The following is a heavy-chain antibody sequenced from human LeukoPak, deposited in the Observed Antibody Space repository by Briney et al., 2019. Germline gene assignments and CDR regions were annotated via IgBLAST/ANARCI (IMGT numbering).Heavy chain of an antibody. D-gene: IGHD6-13*01. CDR1: GGSFSGYY. Sequence: SETLSLTCAVYGGSFSGYYWSWIRQPPGKGLEWIGEINHSGSTNYNPSLKSRVTISVDTSKNQFSLKLNSVTAADTAVYYCARVGAAAGTSRYNWFDPWGQGTLVTVSS. CDR3: ARVGAAAGTSRYNWFDP. J-gene: IGHJ5*02. V-gene: IGHV4-34*01. CDR2: INHSGST.